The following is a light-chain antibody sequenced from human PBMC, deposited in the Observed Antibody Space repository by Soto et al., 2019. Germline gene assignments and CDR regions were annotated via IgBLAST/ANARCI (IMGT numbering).Light chain of an antibody. CDR2: EVS. Sequence: QSVLTRPASVSGSPGQSITISCTGTSSDVGGYNYVSWYQQHPGKAPKLMIYEVSNRPSGVSNRFSGSKSGNTASLTISGLQAEDEADYYCCSYTSSGVYVFGTGTKVTVL. CDR1: SSDVGGYNY. J-gene: IGLJ1*01. CDR3: CSYTSSGVYV. V-gene: IGLV2-14*01.